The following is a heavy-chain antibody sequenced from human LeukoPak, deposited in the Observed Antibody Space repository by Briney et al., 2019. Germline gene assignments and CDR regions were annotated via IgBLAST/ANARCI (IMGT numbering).Heavy chain of an antibody. V-gene: IGHV4-59*01. CDR3: ARGVWVLLPFDY. Sequence: PSETLSLTCTVSGGSISSYYWSWIRQPPGKGLEWIGYIYYSGSTNYNPSLKSRVTISVDTSKNQFSLKLSSVTAADTAVYYCARGVWVLLPFDYWGQGTLVTVSS. CDR2: IYYSGST. D-gene: IGHD1-26*01. J-gene: IGHJ4*02. CDR1: GGSISSYY.